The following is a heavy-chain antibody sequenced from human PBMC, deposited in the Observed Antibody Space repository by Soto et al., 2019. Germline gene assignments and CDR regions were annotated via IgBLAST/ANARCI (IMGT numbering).Heavy chain of an antibody. V-gene: IGHV3-33*01. J-gene: IGHJ4*02. CDR2: IWYDGSNK. CDR1: GFTFSSYG. Sequence: QVQLVESGGGVVQPGRSLRLSCAASGFTFSSYGMHWVRQAPGKGLEWVAVIWYDGSNKYYADSVKGRFTISRDNSKNTLYLQMNSLRAEDTAVYYCARDEVLERRRYFDYWGQGTLVTVSS. D-gene: IGHD1-1*01. CDR3: ARDEVLERRRYFDY.